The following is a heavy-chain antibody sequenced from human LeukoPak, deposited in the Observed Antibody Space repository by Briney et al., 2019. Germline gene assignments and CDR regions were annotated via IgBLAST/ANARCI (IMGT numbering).Heavy chain of an antibody. CDR1: GFTFSSYA. J-gene: IGHJ4*02. D-gene: IGHD6-19*01. V-gene: IGHV3-30-3*01. CDR2: ISYDGSNK. CDR3: ATFSSGWLPYFDY. Sequence: PGRSLRLSCAASGFTFSSYAMHWVRQAPGKGLEWVAVISYDGSNKYYADSVKGRFTISRDNSKNTLYLQMNSLRAEDTAVYYCATFSSGWLPYFDYWGQGTLVTVSS.